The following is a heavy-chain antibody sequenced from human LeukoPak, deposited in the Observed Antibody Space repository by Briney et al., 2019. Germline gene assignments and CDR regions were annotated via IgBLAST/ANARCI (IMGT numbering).Heavy chain of an antibody. V-gene: IGHV3-23*01. J-gene: IGHJ4*02. CDR1: EFTFRSYA. D-gene: IGHD2-2*01. CDR2: ISGSGGGT. CDR3: AKGGVSRGIVIVPPAVPPDS. Sequence: GGSLRLSCAASEFTFRSYAMSWVRQPPGKGLESVSVISGSGGGTYYADSVKGRFTISRDNSKNTLYLQMNSLRAEDTAVYYCAKGGVSRGIVIVPPAVPPDSWGQGTLVTVSS.